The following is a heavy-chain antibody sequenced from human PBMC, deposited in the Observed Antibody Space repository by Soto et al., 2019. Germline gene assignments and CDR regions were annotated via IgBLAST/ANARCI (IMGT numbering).Heavy chain of an antibody. CDR2: IYYSGST. J-gene: IGHJ6*02. CDR3: ARERSEMTTVTSHYYYGMDV. Sequence: SETLSLTCTVSGGSVSSGGYYWSWIRQHPGKGLEWIGYIYYSGSTYYNPSLKSRVTISVDTSKNQFSLKLSSVTAADTAVYYCARERSEMTTVTSHYYYGMDVWGHG. CDR1: GGSVSSGGYY. V-gene: IGHV4-31*03. D-gene: IGHD4-17*01.